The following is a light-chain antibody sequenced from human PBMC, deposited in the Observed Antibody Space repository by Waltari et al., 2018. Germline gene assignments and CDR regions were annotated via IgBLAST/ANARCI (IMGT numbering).Light chain of an antibody. Sequence: DIQMAQTPSTLSASVGDRVTIICRASQSISDWFAWYQLKPGKPPKLLIYKASNLEEGVPPRFSGSATGTEFSLTINSLQPDDFATYYCQQCHTCPKTFGQGTKVEMK. CDR2: KAS. V-gene: IGKV1-5*03. CDR3: QQCHTCPKT. CDR1: QSISDW. J-gene: IGKJ1*01.